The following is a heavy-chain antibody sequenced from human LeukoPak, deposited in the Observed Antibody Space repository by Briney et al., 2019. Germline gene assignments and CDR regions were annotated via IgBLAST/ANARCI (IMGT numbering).Heavy chain of an antibody. D-gene: IGHD1-14*01. V-gene: IGHV3-30*02. CDR1: GFTFSSYG. CDR2: IRYDGSNK. Sequence: PGGSLRLSCAASGFTFSSYGMHWSRQAPGKGLGWVAFIRYDGSNKYYADSVKGRFTISRDNSKNTLYLQMNSLRAEDTAVYYCAKVISGANYFDYWGQGTLVTVSS. J-gene: IGHJ4*02. CDR3: AKVISGANYFDY.